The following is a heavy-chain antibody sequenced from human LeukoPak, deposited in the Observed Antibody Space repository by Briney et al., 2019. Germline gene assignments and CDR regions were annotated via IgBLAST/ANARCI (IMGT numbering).Heavy chain of an antibody. CDR2: ISAYNGNT. D-gene: IGHD1-26*01. CDR1: GYTFTSYG. CDR3: ATPYSSIGRHDAFDI. Sequence: GASVKVSCKASGYTFTSYGISWVRQAPGQGLEWMGWISAYNGNTNYAQKLQGRVTMTTDTSTSTAYMELRSLRSDDTAVYYCATPYSSIGRHDAFDIWGQGTMVTVSS. J-gene: IGHJ3*02. V-gene: IGHV1-18*01.